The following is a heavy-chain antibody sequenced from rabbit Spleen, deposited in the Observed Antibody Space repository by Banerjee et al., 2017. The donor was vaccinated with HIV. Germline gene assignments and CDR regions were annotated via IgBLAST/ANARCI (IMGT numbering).Heavy chain of an antibody. CDR1: GFSFSSNDY. CDR2: ITGDSSGFT. Sequence: QEQLEESGGDLVKPGASLTLTCTASGFSFSSNDYMCGGRPAPGKGLEWISCITGDSSGFTYSAYWAKGRFTISNTSSTTVTLLTTSLTGADAAASFCARDTGSSFSSYGMDLWGPGTLVTVS. D-gene: IGHD8-1*01. CDR3: ARDTGSSFSSYGMDL. V-gene: IGHV1S45*01. J-gene: IGHJ6*01.